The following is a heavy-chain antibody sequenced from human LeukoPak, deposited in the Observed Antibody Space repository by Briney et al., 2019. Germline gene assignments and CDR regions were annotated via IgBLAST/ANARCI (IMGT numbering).Heavy chain of an antibody. CDR3: ARGDFGETNTAFDI. Sequence: ASVKVSCKTSGYTFTDYDIHWVRQAPGQGLEWMGWINPNSANTNYAQKLQGRVTFTRDTSLGIVYMELSGLTSEDAAVYFCARGDFGETNTAFDIWGQGTVVAVSS. CDR2: INPNSANT. V-gene: IGHV1-8*03. D-gene: IGHD4-17*01. J-gene: IGHJ3*02. CDR1: GYTFTDYD.